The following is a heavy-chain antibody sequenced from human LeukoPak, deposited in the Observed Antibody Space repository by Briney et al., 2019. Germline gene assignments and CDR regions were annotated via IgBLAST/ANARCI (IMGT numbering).Heavy chain of an antibody. CDR1: GFTFDDYG. V-gene: IGHV3-20*04. J-gene: IGHJ4*02. CDR3: ARAVRDYYDSSGYYSGFDY. Sequence: GGSLRLSCAASGFTFDDYGMSWVRQAPGKGLKWVSGINWNGGSTGYADSVKGRFTISRDNAKNSLYLQMNSLRAEDTALYYCARAVRDYYDSSGYYSGFDYWGQGTLVTVSS. CDR2: INWNGGST. D-gene: IGHD3-22*01.